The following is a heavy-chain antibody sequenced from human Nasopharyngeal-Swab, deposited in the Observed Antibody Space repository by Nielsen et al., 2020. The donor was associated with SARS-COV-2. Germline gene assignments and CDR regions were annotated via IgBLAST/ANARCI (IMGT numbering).Heavy chain of an antibody. CDR2: ISADGTSSGIST. J-gene: IGHJ6*02. D-gene: IGHD2-8*01. V-gene: IGHV3-23*01. Sequence: GESLKISCAASGFNFRNFAMSWVRQAPGKGLEWVATISADGTSSGISTYYAESVKGRFTISRDSANDILHLQMNSLRAEDSALYYCAKDKATFCTSSVCYFGMDVWGQGTTVTVSS. CDR3: AKDKATFCTSSVCYFGMDV. CDR1: GFNFRNFA.